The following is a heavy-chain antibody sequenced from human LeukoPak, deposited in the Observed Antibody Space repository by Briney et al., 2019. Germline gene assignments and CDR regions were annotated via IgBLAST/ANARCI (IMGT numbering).Heavy chain of an antibody. CDR3: AKDTAPAYYYYGMDV. CDR2: SSWNSGSI. J-gene: IGHJ6*02. V-gene: IGHV3-9*01. CDR1: GFIFDDYA. Sequence: GGSLRLSCAASGFIFDDYAMQWVRQAPGKGMGWVTGSSWNSGSIGYADASMGRFTISRDNAKNSLYLQMNSRRAEDTALYYCAKDTAPAYYYYGMDVWGQGTTVTVSS.